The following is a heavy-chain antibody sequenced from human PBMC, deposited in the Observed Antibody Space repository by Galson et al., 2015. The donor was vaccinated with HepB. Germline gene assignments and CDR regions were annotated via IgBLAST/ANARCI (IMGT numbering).Heavy chain of an antibody. J-gene: IGHJ4*02. Sequence: SLRLSCAASGFTFGDYAMSWFRQAPGKGLEWVANIKQDGSEKYYVDSVKGRFTISRDNAKNPLYLQMNSLRAEDTAVYYCARDRAAAGTGSARAYFDYWGQGTLVTVSS. CDR2: IKQDGSEK. V-gene: IGHV3-7*01. D-gene: IGHD6-13*01. CDR1: GFTFGDYA. CDR3: ARDRAAAGTGSARAYFDY.